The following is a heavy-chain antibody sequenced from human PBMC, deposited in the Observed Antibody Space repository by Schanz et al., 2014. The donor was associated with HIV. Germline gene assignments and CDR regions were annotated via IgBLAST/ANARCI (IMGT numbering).Heavy chain of an antibody. CDR3: ARDGYCSSTSCFTPYYYYGMDV. CDR1: TFTFNNYD. D-gene: IGHD2-2*02. V-gene: IGHV3-23*01. Sequence: EVQLLESGGGLVQPGGSLRLSCAASTFTFNNYDMGWVRQAPGKGLEWVSGISGNGGSTYHADSVKGRFTISRDNSKNTLYLQMNSLRDEDTAVYYCARDGYCSSTSCFTPYYYYGMDVWGQGTTVTVSS. CDR2: ISGNGGST. J-gene: IGHJ6*02.